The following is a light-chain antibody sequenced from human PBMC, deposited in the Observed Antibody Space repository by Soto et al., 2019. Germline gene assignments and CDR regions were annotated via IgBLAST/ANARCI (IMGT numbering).Light chain of an antibody. V-gene: IGKV1-39*01. CDR1: QSISIY. CDR2: AAS. Sequence: DIQMTQSTSSLFASVGDRVTITCRASQSISIYLNWYQQKPGEAPNVLIYAASSLQSGVPSRFSGSGSGTDFTLTISSLQPEDFATYYCQQSYNTPWTFGQGTRVEIK. J-gene: IGKJ1*01. CDR3: QQSYNTPWT.